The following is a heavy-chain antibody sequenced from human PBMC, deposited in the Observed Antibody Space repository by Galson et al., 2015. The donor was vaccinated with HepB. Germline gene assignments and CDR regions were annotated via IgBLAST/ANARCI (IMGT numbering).Heavy chain of an antibody. J-gene: IGHJ4*02. CDR3: AKVFGVVTPEY. V-gene: IGHV3-23*01. CDR1: GFSFINSV. CDR2: ISGSGGDT. Sequence: SLRLSCAASGFSFINSVMSWVRQAPGKGLEWVSGISGSGGDTFYADSVKGRFTISRDNSRNTLFLQMNSLRGEDTAVYYCAKVFGVVTPEYWGQGTLVTVSS. D-gene: IGHD3-3*01.